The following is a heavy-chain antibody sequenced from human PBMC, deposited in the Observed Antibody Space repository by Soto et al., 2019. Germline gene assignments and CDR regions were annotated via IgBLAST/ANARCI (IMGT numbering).Heavy chain of an antibody. CDR2: ITGTGGST. D-gene: IGHD4-17*01. V-gene: IGHV3-23*01. CDR1: GFTFSSYA. Sequence: GGSLRLSCAASGFTFSSYAMNWVRQAPGKGLEWVSAITGTGGSTNYADSVEGRFTISRDNSRNTLYLQMSSLRAEDTAVYYCARDSSPPKKYGDHDAFDIWGQGTMVTVSS. CDR3: ARDSSPPKKYGDHDAFDI. J-gene: IGHJ3*02.